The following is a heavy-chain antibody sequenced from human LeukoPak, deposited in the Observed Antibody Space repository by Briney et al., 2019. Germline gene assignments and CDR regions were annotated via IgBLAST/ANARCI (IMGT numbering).Heavy chain of an antibody. D-gene: IGHD6-19*01. V-gene: IGHV3-23*01. CDR3: AKDQTTVTGTASQFDY. CDR1: GLTFSSYA. CDR2: ISGSGDSA. Sequence: GGSLRLSCAVSGLTFSSYAMSWVRQAPGKGLEWVSVISGSGDSAYYADSVKGRFVISRDNSKNTLYLQMNSLRAEDTAVYYCAKDQTTVTGTASQFDYWGQGTLVTVSS. J-gene: IGHJ4*02.